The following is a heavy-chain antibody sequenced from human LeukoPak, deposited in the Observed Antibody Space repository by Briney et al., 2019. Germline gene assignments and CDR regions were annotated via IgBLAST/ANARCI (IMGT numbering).Heavy chain of an antibody. V-gene: IGHV3-23*01. CDR3: AKDLSYTSGASDH. Sequence: GGSLRLSCAASGFTFSSYWMHWVRQAPGKGLEWVSTITDDGYNTYSADSVKGRITFSRDNSKNTLSLQLRSLRAEDTAVYYCAKDLSYTSGASDHWGQGTLVTVSS. CDR2: ITDDGYNT. D-gene: IGHD6-19*01. CDR1: GFTFSSYW. J-gene: IGHJ4*02.